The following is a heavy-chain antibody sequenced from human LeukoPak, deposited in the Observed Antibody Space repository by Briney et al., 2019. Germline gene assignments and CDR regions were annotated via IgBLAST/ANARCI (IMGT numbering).Heavy chain of an antibody. CDR1: GYSISSGYY. D-gene: IGHD6-19*01. CDR2: IYHSGST. Sequence: SETLSLTCTVSGYSISSGYYWGWIRQPPGKGLEWIGSIYHSGSTYYNPSLKSRVTISVDTSKNQFSLKLSSVTAADTAVYYCARAFKSSSGWFYYMDVWGKGTTVTISS. V-gene: IGHV4-38-2*02. J-gene: IGHJ6*03. CDR3: ARAFKSSSGWFYYMDV.